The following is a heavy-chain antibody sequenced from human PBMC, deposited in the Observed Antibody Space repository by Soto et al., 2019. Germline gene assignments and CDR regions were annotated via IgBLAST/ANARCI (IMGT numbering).Heavy chain of an antibody. V-gene: IGHV1-69*13. CDR3: AREGRTIFGVVNLNWFDP. D-gene: IGHD3-3*01. Sequence: SVNVSCKASGGTFSSYAISWVRQAPGQGLEWMGGIIPIFGTANYAQKFQGRVTITADESTSTAYMELSSLRSEDTAVYYCAREGRTIFGVVNLNWFDPWGQGTLVTVSS. CDR1: GGTFSSYA. CDR2: IIPIFGTA. J-gene: IGHJ5*02.